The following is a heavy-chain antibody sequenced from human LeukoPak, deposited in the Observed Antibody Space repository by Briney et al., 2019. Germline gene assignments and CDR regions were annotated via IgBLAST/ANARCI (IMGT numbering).Heavy chain of an antibody. V-gene: IGHV3-30*03. J-gene: IGHJ4*02. CDR3: ARGGAHSSSNCDY. D-gene: IGHD6-13*01. CDR1: GFTFSDYG. CDR2: ISYDGSNK. Sequence: PGGSLRLSCAASGFTFSDYGMHWVRQAPGKGLEWVTVISYDGSNKYYGDSVKGRFTISRDNSKNTLYPQMNSLRVEDTAVYYCARGGAHSSSNCDYWGRGTLVTVSS.